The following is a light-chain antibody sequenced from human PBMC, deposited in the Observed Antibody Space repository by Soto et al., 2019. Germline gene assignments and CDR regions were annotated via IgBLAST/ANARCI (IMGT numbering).Light chain of an antibody. V-gene: IGKV1-12*01. Sequence: DIQMTQSPSSVSASVGDRVNITCRATQDIGNWLAWYQQKPGKAPKLLISASSSLQSGVPSRFSGSGSGTDFTLMISNLQPEDCAIYWCLQTTSFPWTFGQGTKVEIK. CDR3: LQTTSFPWT. CDR2: ASS. CDR1: QDIGNW. J-gene: IGKJ1*01.